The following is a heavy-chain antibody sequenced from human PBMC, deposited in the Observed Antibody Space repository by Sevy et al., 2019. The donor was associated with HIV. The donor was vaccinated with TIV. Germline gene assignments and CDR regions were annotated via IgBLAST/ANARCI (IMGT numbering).Heavy chain of an antibody. J-gene: IGHJ4*02. Sequence: GGSLRLSCAASGFTISSYRMTWVRQAPGKGLEWVSCISSTSAYFNYADSVKGRFTISRDNAKNLLYLQMDSLRAEDTAVYYCARAVLEISTWRSDYWGQGTLVTVSS. CDR2: ISSTSAYF. CDR1: GFTISSYR. CDR3: ARAVLEISTWRSDY. D-gene: IGHD1-1*01. V-gene: IGHV3-21*01.